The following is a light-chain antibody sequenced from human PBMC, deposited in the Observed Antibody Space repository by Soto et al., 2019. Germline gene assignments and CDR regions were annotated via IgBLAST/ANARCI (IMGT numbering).Light chain of an antibody. CDR2: EVI. Sequence: QSVLTQPPSVSGSPGQSVTISCTGTSSDIGSYNRISWYQQPPGTAPKLIMYEVINRPSGVPDRFSGSKSGSTASLTISGLQAEDEADYYCSLYISGSTYVFGTGTKVIVL. CDR1: SSDIGSYNR. V-gene: IGLV2-18*01. J-gene: IGLJ1*01. CDR3: SLYISGSTYV.